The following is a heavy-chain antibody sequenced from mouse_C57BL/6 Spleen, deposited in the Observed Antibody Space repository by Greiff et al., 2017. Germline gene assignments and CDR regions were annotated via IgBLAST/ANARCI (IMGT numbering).Heavy chain of an antibody. CDR3: ARSGYYGSSWSPFAY. Sequence: EVQLQQSGPELVKPGASVKISCKASGYTFTDYYMNWVKQSHGTSLEWIGDINPNNGGTSYNQKFTGKATLTVDTSSSTAYMELRSLTSEDSAVYYCARSGYYGSSWSPFAYWGQGTLVTVSA. CDR2: INPNNGGT. V-gene: IGHV1-26*01. CDR1: GYTFTDYY. J-gene: IGHJ3*01. D-gene: IGHD1-1*01.